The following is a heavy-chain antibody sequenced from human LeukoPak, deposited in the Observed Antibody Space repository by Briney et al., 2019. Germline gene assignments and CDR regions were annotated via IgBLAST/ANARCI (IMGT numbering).Heavy chain of an antibody. CDR2: INPNSGGT. CDR3: ARVVVVEQHWFDP. V-gene: IGHV1-2*02. J-gene: IGHJ5*02. D-gene: IGHD2-15*01. Sequence: GASVKDSCKASGYTFTGYYMHWVRQAPGQGLEWMGWINPNSGGTNYAQKFQGRVTMTRDTSISTAYMELSRLRSDDTAVYYCARVVVVEQHWFDPWGQGTLVSASS. CDR1: GYTFTGYY.